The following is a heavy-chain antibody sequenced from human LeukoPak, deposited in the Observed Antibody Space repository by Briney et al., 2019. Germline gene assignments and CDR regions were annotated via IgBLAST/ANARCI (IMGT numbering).Heavy chain of an antibody. CDR2: INHSGST. D-gene: IGHD3-10*01. CDR3: ARGVTYYYGSGRSYYFDY. CDR1: GGSFSGYY. Sequence: SETLSLTCAVYGGSFSGYYWSWIRQPPGKGLEWIGEINHSGSTNYNPSLKSRVTISVDTSKNQFSLKLSSVTAADTAVYYCARGVTYYYGSGRSYYFDYWGQGTLVTVSS. V-gene: IGHV4-34*01. J-gene: IGHJ4*02.